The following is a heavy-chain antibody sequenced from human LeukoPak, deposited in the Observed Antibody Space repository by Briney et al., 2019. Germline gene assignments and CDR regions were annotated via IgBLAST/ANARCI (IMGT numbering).Heavy chain of an antibody. CDR3: AKGGRSSWFLVEEFDY. V-gene: IGHV1-69*06. CDR2: IIPIFGTA. Sequence: SVKVSCKASGGTFSSYAISWVRQAPGQGLEWMGRIIPIFGTANYAQKFQGRVTITADKSTSTAYMELSSLRSEDTAVYYCAKGGRSSWFLVEEFDYWGQGTPVIVSS. J-gene: IGHJ4*02. CDR1: GGTFSSYA. D-gene: IGHD6-13*01.